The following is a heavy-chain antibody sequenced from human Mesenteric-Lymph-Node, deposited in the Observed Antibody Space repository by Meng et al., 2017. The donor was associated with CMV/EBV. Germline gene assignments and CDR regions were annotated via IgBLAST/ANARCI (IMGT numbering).Heavy chain of an antibody. J-gene: IGHJ4*02. CDR1: GGCFSGYS. CDR3: ARVFIGSGSYYYDY. Sequence: GCGGCFSGYSWSWIRQPPGKGLEWIGEINHSGSTNYNPSLKSRVTISVDTSKNQFSLKLSSVTAADTAVYYCARVFIGSGSYYYDYWGQGTLVTVSS. V-gene: IGHV4-34*01. D-gene: IGHD3-10*01. CDR2: INHSGST.